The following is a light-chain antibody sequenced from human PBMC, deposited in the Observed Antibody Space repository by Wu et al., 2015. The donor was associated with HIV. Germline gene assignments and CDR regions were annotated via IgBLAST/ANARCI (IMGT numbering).Light chain of an antibody. CDR1: RDINHF. CDR2: DAS. V-gene: IGKV1-27*01. CDR3: QKYNTAPWT. Sequence: SASVGGRVTSRCRASRDINHFLAWYQQRPGKLPSLLIYDASSGGPSRFSGSGSGTEFTLTISSLQPEDVATYYCQKYNTAPWTFGQGTKVEMK. J-gene: IGKJ1*01.